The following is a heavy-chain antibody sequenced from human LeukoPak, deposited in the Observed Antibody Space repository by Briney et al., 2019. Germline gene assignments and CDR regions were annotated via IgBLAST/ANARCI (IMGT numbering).Heavy chain of an antibody. J-gene: IGHJ6*02. CDR2: IKQDGSEK. CDR3: ARDPGNYYYYGMDV. CDR1: GFTFSYSS. Sequence: GTSLRLSCAASGFTFSYSSMHWVRQAPGKGLEWVANIKQDGSEKYYVGSVKGRFTISRDNAKNSLYLQMNSLRAEDTAVYYCARDPGNYYYYGMDVWGQGTTVTVSS. V-gene: IGHV3-7*01.